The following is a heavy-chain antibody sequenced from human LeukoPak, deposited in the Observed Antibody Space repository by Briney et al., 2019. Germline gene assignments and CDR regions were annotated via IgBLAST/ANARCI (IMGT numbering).Heavy chain of an antibody. CDR1: GITLSNYG. CDR2: ISGSGGGT. D-gene: IGHD3-22*01. Sequence: GGSLRLSCAVSGITLSNYGMSWDRQAPGKGLEWVTGISGSGGGTNYADSAKGRFTISRDNPKNTLYLQMNGLRAEDTAVYFCAKRGVVIRVILVGFHKEAYYFDSWGQGALVTVSS. CDR3: AKRGVVIRVILVGFHKEAYYFDS. J-gene: IGHJ4*02. V-gene: IGHV3-23*01.